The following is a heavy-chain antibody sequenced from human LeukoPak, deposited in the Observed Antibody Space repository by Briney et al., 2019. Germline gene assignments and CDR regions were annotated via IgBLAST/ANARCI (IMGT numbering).Heavy chain of an antibody. D-gene: IGHD6-6*01. CDR3: ARGVAARPGYYFDY. CDR2: IIPIFGTA. CDR1: GGTFSSYA. Sequence: SVKVSCKASGGTFSSYAISWVRQAPGQGLEWMGGIIPIFGTANYAQKFQGRVTVTTDESTSTAYMELSSLRSEDTAVYYCARGVAARPGYYFDYWGQGTLVTVSS. J-gene: IGHJ4*02. V-gene: IGHV1-69*05.